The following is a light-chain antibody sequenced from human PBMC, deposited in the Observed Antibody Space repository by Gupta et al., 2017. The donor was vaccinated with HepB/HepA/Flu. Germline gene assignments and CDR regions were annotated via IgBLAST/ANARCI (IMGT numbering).Light chain of an antibody. V-gene: IGKV1-39*01. J-gene: IGKJ4*01. CDR1: QSISSY. Sequence: QMTQSPSSLSASVGGRVTITCRASQSISSYLNWYQQKPGKAPKLLIYAASSLQSGVPSRFSGSGSGTDFTLTISRLQPEDFATYYCQQSYSTPRTFGGGTKVEIK. CDR2: AAS. CDR3: QQSYSTPRT.